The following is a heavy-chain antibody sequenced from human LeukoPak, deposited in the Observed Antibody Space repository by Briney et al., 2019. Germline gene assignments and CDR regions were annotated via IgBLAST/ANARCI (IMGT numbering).Heavy chain of an antibody. CDR3: AKTSSSYDY. Sequence: PGGSLRLSCAASGFTFSSYAMSWVRQAPGMGLEWVSALSAGGSGTYYADSVKGRFTISRDNSKDTLYLQMDSLRAEDMAVYYCAKTSSSYDYWGQGTLVTVSS. J-gene: IGHJ4*02. CDR2: LSAGGSGT. CDR1: GFTFSSYA. D-gene: IGHD6-13*01. V-gene: IGHV3-23*01.